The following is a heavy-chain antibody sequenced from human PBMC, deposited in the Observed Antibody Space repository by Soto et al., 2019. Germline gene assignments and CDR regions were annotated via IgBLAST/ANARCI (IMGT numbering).Heavy chain of an antibody. CDR2: IDYTGST. CDR1: GGSLSTYC. CDR3: ARHRSSGWYAVFDY. V-gene: IGHV4-59*01. Sequence: ASDTLSLTCTVSGGSLSTYCWSRVRHPPGKGLEWIGYIDYTGSTNYNPSLTSRVTISADTSKNQFSLKLSPVTAADTAVYYCARHRSSGWYAVFDYWGQGTLVTVSS. J-gene: IGHJ4*02. D-gene: IGHD6-19*01.